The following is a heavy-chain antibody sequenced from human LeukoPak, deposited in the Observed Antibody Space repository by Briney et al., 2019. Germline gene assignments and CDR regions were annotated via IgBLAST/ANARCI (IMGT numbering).Heavy chain of an antibody. D-gene: IGHD1-26*01. J-gene: IGHJ4*02. CDR3: ARDRGGSMPEYYFDY. V-gene: IGHV3-30-3*01. CDR2: ISYDGSNK. Sequence: GGSLRLSCAASGFTFSSYAMHWVRQAPGKGLEWVAVISYDGSNKYYADSVKGRFTISRDNSKNTLYLQMNSLRAEDTAVYYCARDRGGSMPEYYFDYWGQGTLVTVSS. CDR1: GFTFSSYA.